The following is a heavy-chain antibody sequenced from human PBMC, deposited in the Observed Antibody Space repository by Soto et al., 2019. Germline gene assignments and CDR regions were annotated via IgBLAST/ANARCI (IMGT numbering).Heavy chain of an antibody. CDR1: GGSISRSNW. Sequence: PETLCLTCAVSGGSISRSNWWSWVRQPPGKGLEWIGEIYHSGSTNYNPSLKSRVTISVDKSKNQFSLKLSSVTTADTAVYYCASDYGSGSSAYYYYGMDVWGQGPTVT. CDR3: ASDYGSGSSAYYYYGMDV. V-gene: IGHV4-4*03. J-gene: IGHJ6*02. D-gene: IGHD3-10*01. CDR2: IYHSGST.